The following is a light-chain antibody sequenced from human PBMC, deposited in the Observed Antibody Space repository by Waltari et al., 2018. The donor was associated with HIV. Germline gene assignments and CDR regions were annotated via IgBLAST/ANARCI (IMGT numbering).Light chain of an antibody. Sequence: DIQMTQSPSSLSASVGDRVTITCRTSHSINTFLNWYQMKPGKVPRLLIYGAYRLESGVPSRFSATGGGTDFSLTISSLQPEDFATYYCLQGYISPLTFGPGTKVDIK. CDR3: LQGYISPLT. V-gene: IGKV1-39*01. J-gene: IGKJ3*01. CDR1: HSINTF. CDR2: GAY.